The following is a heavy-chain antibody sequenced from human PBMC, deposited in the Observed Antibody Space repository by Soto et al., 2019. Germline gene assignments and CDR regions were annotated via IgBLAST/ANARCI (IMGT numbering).Heavy chain of an antibody. J-gene: IGHJ4*02. D-gene: IGHD5-12*01. CDR2: IYYSGST. V-gene: IGHV4-59*11. CDR1: GGSISSHY. CDR3: ARGSNSGYVY. Sequence: ASETLSLTCTVSGGSISSHYWSWIRQPPGQGLEWIGYIYYSGSTNYNPSLKSRVTISLDTSKNQFSLRLSSVTAADTAVYYCARGSNSGYVYWGQGTLVTVSS.